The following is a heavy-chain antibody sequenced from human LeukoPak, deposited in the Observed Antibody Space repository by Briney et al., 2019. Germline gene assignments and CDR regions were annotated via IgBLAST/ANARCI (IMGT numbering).Heavy chain of an antibody. CDR2: IWYDGSNK. J-gene: IGHJ4*02. CDR3: ARAGLGAAADV. V-gene: IGHV3-33*08. CDR1: GFTFSSYS. Sequence: GGSLRLSCAVSGFTFSSYSMNWVRQAPGKGLEWVALIWYDGSNKYYADSVKGRFTLSRDNSKNTLYLQMNSLRADDTAVYYCARAGLGAAADVWGQGTLVTVSS. D-gene: IGHD6-13*01.